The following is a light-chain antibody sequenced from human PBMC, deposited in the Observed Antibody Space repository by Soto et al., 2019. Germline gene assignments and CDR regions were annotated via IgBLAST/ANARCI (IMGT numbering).Light chain of an antibody. CDR3: QQYDSSPRT. J-gene: IGKJ1*01. Sequence: EIVMTQSPATLSVSPGARATLSGRASQSVSSSYLAWYQQKPGQAPRLLIYRTSNRATGIPDRFSGSGSGTDFTLTISRLEPEDFAVYWCQQYDSSPRTFGQGTKVDIK. CDR1: QSVSSSY. CDR2: RTS. V-gene: IGKV3-20*01.